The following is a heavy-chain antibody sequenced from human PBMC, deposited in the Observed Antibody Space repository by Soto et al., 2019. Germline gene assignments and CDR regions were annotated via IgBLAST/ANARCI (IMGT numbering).Heavy chain of an antibody. J-gene: IGHJ3*02. CDR1: GFAFRTYA. V-gene: IGHV3-23*01. CDR3: AKDLRECLRNAFDI. D-gene: IGHD3-16*01. Sequence: EVQLLESGGGLVQPGGSLRLSCAASGFAFRTYAMRWVRQAPGKGLEFVSAISGSGTNTYYADSVQGRLTISRNNSKDTVYLQIDSLRAEDTALYYCAKDLRECLRNAFDIWGQGTMVTGSS. CDR2: ISGSGTNT.